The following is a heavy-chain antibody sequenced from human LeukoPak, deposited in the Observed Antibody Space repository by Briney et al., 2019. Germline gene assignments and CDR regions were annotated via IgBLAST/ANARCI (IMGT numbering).Heavy chain of an antibody. CDR2: IYYSGST. CDR3: ARVLANVDTAMVNAFDI. CDR1: GGSFGGYY. J-gene: IGHJ3*02. Sequence: SETLSLTCAVYGGSFGGYYWSWIRQHPGKGLEWIGYIYYSGSTYYNPSLKSRVTISVDTSKNQFSLKLSSVTAADTAVYYCARVLANVDTAMVNAFDIWGQGTMVTVSS. V-gene: IGHV4-31*11. D-gene: IGHD5-18*01.